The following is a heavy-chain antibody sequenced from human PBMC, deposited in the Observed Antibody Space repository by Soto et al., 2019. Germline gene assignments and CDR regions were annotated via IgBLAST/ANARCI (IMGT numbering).Heavy chain of an antibody. CDR1: GGSISSSSYY. V-gene: IGHV4-39*01. CDR3: ATSYSDYYYGMDV. J-gene: IGHJ6*02. CDR2: IYYSGST. Sequence: PSETLSLTCTVSGGSISSSSYYWGWIRQPLGKGLEWIGSIYYSGSTYYNPSLKSRVTISVVTSKNQFSLKLSSVTAADTAVYYCATSYSDYYYGMDVWGQGTTVTVSS. D-gene: IGHD3-10*01.